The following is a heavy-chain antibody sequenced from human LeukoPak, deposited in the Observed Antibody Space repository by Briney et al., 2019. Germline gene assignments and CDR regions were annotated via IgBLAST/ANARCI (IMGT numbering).Heavy chain of an antibody. J-gene: IGHJ5*02. Sequence: PSETLSLTCAVYGGSFSGYYWSWIRQPPGKGLEWIGEINHSGSTNYNPSLKSRVTISVDTSKSQFSLKLSSVTAADTAVYYCARNLWFGELSFDPWGQGTLVTVSS. CDR2: INHSGST. CDR3: ARNLWFGELSFDP. CDR1: GGSFSGYY. D-gene: IGHD3-10*01. V-gene: IGHV4-34*01.